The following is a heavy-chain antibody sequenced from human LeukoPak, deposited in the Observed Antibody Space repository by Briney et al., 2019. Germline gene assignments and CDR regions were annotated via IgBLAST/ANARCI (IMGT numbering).Heavy chain of an antibody. CDR3: ARGQWLPVFDF. D-gene: IGHD3-22*01. CDR2: INHSGST. CDR1: GGSFSGYY. V-gene: IGHV4-34*01. J-gene: IGHJ4*02. Sequence: SETLSLTFAVYGGSFSGYYWSWIRQPPGKGLEWIGEINHSGSTNYDPSLKSRVTISVDTSKNHFSLKLSSVTAADTAVYYCARGQWLPVFDFWGQGTLVTVSS.